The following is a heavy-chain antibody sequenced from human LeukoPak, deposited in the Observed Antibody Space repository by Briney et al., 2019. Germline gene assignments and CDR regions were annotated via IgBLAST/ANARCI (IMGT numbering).Heavy chain of an antibody. CDR1: GGTFSSYA. CDR3: AGKLSWEPDAFDI. J-gene: IGHJ3*02. CDR2: IIPIFGTA. D-gene: IGHD1-26*01. Sequence: GSSVKVSCKASGGTFSSYAISWVRQAPGQGLEWMGGIIPIFGTANYAQKFQGRVTITADESTSTAYMELSSLRSEDTAVYYCAGKLSWEPDAFDIWGQGTMVTVSS. V-gene: IGHV1-69*01.